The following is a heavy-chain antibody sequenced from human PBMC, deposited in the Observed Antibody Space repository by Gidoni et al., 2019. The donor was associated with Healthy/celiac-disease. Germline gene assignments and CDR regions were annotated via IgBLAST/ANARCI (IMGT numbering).Heavy chain of an antibody. D-gene: IGHD3-10*01. V-gene: IGHV4-34*01. Sequence: QVHLQQWGAGLLKPSETLSLTCAVYGGSFSGYYWSWIRQPPGKGLEWIGEINHSGSTNYNPSLKIRVTISVDTSKNQFSLKLSSVTAADTAVYYCASGGVFGEWNYWGQGTLVTVSS. CDR2: INHSGST. CDR3: ASGGVFGEWNY. CDR1: GGSFSGYY. J-gene: IGHJ4*02.